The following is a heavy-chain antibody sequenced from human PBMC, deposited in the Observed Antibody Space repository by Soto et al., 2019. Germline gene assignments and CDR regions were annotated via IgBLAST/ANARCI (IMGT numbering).Heavy chain of an antibody. V-gene: IGHV3-30*18. D-gene: IGHD3-22*01. CDR3: AKGQANRGYDY. J-gene: IGHJ4*02. CDR1: GFTFRGHG. CDR2: ISYHGSDT. Sequence: PGGSLRLSCAASGFTFRGHGMHWVRQAPGKGLEWVAFISYHGSDTDYADSVRGRFTISRDNSKNTLYLQMNSLSAGDTALYYCAKGQANRGYDYWGQGSPVTVSS.